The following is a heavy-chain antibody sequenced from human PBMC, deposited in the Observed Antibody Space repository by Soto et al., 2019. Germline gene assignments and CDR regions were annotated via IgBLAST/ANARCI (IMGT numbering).Heavy chain of an antibody. CDR1: GGSFSGYY. CDR3: ARVKFRVTTRSAFDI. V-gene: IGHV4-34*01. J-gene: IGHJ3*02. D-gene: IGHD2-21*02. CDR2: INHSGST. Sequence: SETLSLTCAVYGGSFSGYYWSWIRQPPGKGLEWIGEINHSGSTNYNPSLKSRVTISVDTSKNQFSLKLSSVTAADTAVYYCARVKFRVTTRSAFDIWGQGTMVTVSS.